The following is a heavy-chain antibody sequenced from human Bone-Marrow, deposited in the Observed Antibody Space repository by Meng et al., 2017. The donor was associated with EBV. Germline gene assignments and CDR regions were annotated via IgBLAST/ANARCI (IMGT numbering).Heavy chain of an antibody. D-gene: IGHD3-10*01. V-gene: IGHV3-30-3*01. Sequence: QVLLVGSGGGVVQPGRSLRFSCAASGFTFSRYAMHWVRQTPGKGLEWVAAISYDADYKFYADSVKGRFTISRDNSKNTLYLQMDSLRTEDTAVYYCVRNYYGSGTYGDYWGQGTLVTVSS. CDR2: ISYDADYK. CDR1: GFTFSRYA. J-gene: IGHJ4*02. CDR3: VRNYYGSGTYGDY.